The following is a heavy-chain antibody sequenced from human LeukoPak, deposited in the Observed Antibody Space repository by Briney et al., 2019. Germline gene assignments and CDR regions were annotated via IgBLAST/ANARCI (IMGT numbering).Heavy chain of an antibody. CDR1: GFTFDDYA. CDR2: ISWNSGSI. D-gene: IGHD3-22*01. V-gene: IGHV3-9*01. Sequence: GGSLRLSCAASGFTFDDYAMHWVRQAPGKGLEWVSGISWNSGSIGYADSVKGRFTISRDNAKNSLYLQMNSLRAEDTAVYYCARDSSYDASGFPPTFYYYYMDVWGKGTTVTVSS. CDR3: ARDSSYDASGFPPTFYYYYMDV. J-gene: IGHJ6*03.